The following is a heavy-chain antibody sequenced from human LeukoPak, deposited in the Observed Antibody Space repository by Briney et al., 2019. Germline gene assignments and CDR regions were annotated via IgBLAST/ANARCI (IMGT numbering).Heavy chain of an antibody. J-gene: IGHJ4*02. V-gene: IGHV3-48*03. CDR1: GFTFSSYE. CDR3: AREGTGDMFDY. Sequence: GGSLRLSCAASGFTFSSYEMNWVRQAPGKGLEWVSYISSSGSTIYYADSVKGRFTISRDNAKNSLYLQMNSLRAEDTAVYYCAREGTGDMFDYWGQGTLVTVSS. D-gene: IGHD7-27*01. CDR2: ISSSGSTI.